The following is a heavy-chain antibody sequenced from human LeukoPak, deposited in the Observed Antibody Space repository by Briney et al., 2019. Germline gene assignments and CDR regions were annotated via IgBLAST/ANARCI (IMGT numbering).Heavy chain of an antibody. Sequence: PGGSLRLSCAASGFTFRTYGMHWVRQAPGKGLEWVTFIRYDGNDKFYADSVRGRFTISRDNSKNTLFLQLNSLRVEDTAVYYCAKRADYYDSSRALYDAFDLWGQGTMVTVSS. D-gene: IGHD3-16*01. V-gene: IGHV3-30*02. J-gene: IGHJ3*01. CDR2: IRYDGNDK. CDR1: GFTFRTYG. CDR3: AKRADYYDSSRALYDAFDL.